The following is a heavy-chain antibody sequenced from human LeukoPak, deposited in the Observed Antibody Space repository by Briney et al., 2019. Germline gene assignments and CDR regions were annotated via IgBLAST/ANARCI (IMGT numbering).Heavy chain of an antibody. CDR2: ISYDGSNK. D-gene: IGHD3-16*02. V-gene: IGHV3-30*04. CDR1: GFTFSSYA. Sequence: GRSLRLSCAASGFTFSSYAMHWVRQAPGKGLEWAAVISYDGSNKYSADSVKVRFTISRDNSKNTLYLQMNSLRAEDTAVYYCARDKKSEIGGAIAGHYMDVWGKGTTVTVSS. J-gene: IGHJ6*03. CDR3: ARDKKSEIGGAIAGHYMDV.